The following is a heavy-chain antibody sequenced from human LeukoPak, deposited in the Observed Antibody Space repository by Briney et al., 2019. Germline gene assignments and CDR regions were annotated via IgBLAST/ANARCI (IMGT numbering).Heavy chain of an antibody. J-gene: IGHJ6*03. CDR1: GFTFSSHA. D-gene: IGHD3-16*02. V-gene: IGHV3-23*01. CDR3: AKDRYTRHYYYYMDV. CDR2: ISGSGGST. Sequence: GGSLRLSCAASGFTFSSHAMSWVRQAPGKGLEWVSAISGSGGSTYYADSVKGRFTISRDNSKNTLYLQTNSLRAEDTAVYYCAKDRYTRHYYYYMDVWGKGTTVTVSS.